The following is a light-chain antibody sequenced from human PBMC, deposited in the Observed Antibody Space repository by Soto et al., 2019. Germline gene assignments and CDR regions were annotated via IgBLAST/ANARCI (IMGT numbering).Light chain of an antibody. J-gene: IGKJ1*01. CDR2: KAS. Sequence: DIQMTQSPSTLSASVGDSVTITCRASQSISSWLAWYQQKPGKAPKLLIYKASSLESGVPSRFSGSGSGTEFTLTISSLQPDEFATDYCQQYNGQWTVGQGTKVEIK. CDR1: QSISSW. CDR3: QQYNGQWT. V-gene: IGKV1-5*03.